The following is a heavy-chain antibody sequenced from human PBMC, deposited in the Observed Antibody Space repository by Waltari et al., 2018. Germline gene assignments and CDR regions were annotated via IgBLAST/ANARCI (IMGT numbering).Heavy chain of an antibody. CDR2: ISWNSGSI. CDR3: AKDGRKLVRGVDY. J-gene: IGHJ4*02. D-gene: IGHD6-13*01. CDR1: GFTFDDYA. V-gene: IGHV3-9*01. Sequence: EVQLVESGGGLVQPGRSLRLSCAASGFTFDDYAMHWVRQAPGKGLEWVSGISWNSGSIGYADSVKGRFTISRDNAKNSLYLQMNSLRAEDTALYYCAKDGRKLVRGVDYWGQGTLVTVSS.